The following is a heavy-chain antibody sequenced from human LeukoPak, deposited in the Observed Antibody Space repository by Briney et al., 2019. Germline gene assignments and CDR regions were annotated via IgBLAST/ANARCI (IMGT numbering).Heavy chain of an antibody. CDR3: ARESGCCSGGSCYSYYYMDV. CDR2: IIPIFGTA. D-gene: IGHD2-15*01. CDR1: GGTFSSYA. J-gene: IGHJ6*03. V-gene: IGHV1-69*05. Sequence: SVKVSCKASGGTFSSYAISWVRQAPGQGLEWMGGIIPIFGTANYAQKFQGRVTITTDESTSTAYMELSSLRSEDTAVYYCARESGCCSGGSCYSYYYMDVWGKGTTVTVSS.